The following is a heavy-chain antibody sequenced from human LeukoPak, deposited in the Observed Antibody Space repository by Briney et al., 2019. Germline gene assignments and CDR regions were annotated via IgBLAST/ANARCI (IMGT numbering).Heavy chain of an antibody. CDR3: ARVVYSSSSARPYYFDY. V-gene: IGHV4-34*01. J-gene: IGHJ4*02. CDR2: INHSGST. CDR1: GGSFSGYY. D-gene: IGHD6-6*01. Sequence: SETLSLTCAVYGGSFSGYYWSWIRQPPGKGLEWIGEINHSGSTNYNPSLKSRVTISVDTSKNQFSLKLSSVTAADTAVYYCARVVYSSSSARPYYFDYWGQGTLVTVSS.